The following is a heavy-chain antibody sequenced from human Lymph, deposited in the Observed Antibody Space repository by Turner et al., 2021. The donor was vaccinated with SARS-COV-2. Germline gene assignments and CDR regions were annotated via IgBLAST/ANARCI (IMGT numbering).Heavy chain of an antibody. J-gene: IGHJ2*01. Sequence: QVQLVESGGGVVQPGRSLRLSCAASGFTFSSYAMHWVRQAPGKGLEWGAVISYDGSNKYYADSVKGRFTISRDNSKNTLYLQMNSLREEDTAVYYCASGKSRMGLRHLTPPWYFDLWGRGTLVTVSS. CDR3: ASGKSRMGLRHLTPPWYFDL. CDR1: GFTFSSYA. CDR2: ISYDGSNK. D-gene: IGHD5-12*01. V-gene: IGHV3-30-3*01.